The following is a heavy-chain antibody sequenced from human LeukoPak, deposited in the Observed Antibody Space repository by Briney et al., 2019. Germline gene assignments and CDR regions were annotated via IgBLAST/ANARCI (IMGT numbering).Heavy chain of an antibody. J-gene: IGHJ4*02. CDR1: GYSVSAGYY. D-gene: IGHD6-19*01. CDR3: ARQSRGIAVAGLDY. V-gene: IGHV4-38-2*01. CDR2: ISHRGTT. Sequence: PSETLSLTCAVSGYSVSAGYYWGWIRQSPGKGLEWIGSISHRGTTYHNPSLKSRVTISVDASKNQFSLKLTSVTAADTAVYHCARQSRGIAVAGLDYWGQGTLVTVSS.